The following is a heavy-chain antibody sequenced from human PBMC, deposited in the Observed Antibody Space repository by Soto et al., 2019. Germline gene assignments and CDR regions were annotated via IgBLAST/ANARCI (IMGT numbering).Heavy chain of an antibody. CDR2: ISGSGGST. D-gene: IGHD6-19*01. V-gene: IGHV3-23*01. CDR3: AKSSSGWYDAFDI. Sequence: SGGSLRLSCAASGFTFSSYAMSWVRQAPGKGLEWVSAISGSGGSTYYADSVKGRFTISRDNSKNTLYLQMNSLRAEDTAVYYCAKSSSGWYDAFDIWGQGTMVTVSS. CDR1: GFTFSSYA. J-gene: IGHJ3*02.